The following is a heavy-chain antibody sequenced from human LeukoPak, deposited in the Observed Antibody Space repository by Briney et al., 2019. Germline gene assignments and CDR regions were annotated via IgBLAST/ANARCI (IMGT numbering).Heavy chain of an antibody. CDR3: ARSVRSSWSQDNWFDP. CDR2: INHSGST. Sequence: SETLSLTCAVYGGSFSGYYWSWIRQSPGKGLEWIGEINHSGSTNYNPSLKSRVTISVDTSKNQFSLKLSSVTAADTAVYYCARSVRSSWSQDNWFDPWGQGTLVTVSS. J-gene: IGHJ5*02. CDR1: GGSFSGYY. V-gene: IGHV4-34*01. D-gene: IGHD6-13*01.